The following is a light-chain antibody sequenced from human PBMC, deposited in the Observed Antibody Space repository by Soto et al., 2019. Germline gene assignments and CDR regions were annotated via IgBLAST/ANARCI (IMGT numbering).Light chain of an antibody. J-gene: IGKJ1*01. CDR2: WAS. CDR3: QQYDSTPPT. Sequence: DIVMTQSPDSLAVSLGERATINCKSSQSVLYSSNNKNYLAWYQQKPGQPPKLLIYWASTRESGAPDRFSGSGSGTDFTLTISSLQAEDVAVYYCQQYDSTPPTFGQGTKVDIK. V-gene: IGKV4-1*01. CDR1: QSVLYSSNNKNY.